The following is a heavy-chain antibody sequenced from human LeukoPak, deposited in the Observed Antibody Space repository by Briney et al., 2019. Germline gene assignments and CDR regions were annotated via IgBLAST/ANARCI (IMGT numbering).Heavy chain of an antibody. CDR1: GFTFSSYG. D-gene: IGHD3-10*01. V-gene: IGHV3-33*06. J-gene: IGHJ4*02. CDR2: IWYDGSNK. Sequence: PGGSLRLSXAASGFTFSSYGMHWVRQAPGKGLEWVAVIWYDGSNKYYADSVKGRFTISRDNSKNTLYLQMNSLRAEDTAVYYCAKGPWVRGRPGYFDYWGQGTLVTVSS. CDR3: AKGPWVRGRPGYFDY.